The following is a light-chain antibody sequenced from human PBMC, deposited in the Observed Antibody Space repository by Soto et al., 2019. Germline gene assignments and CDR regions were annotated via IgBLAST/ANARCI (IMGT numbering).Light chain of an antibody. V-gene: IGLV2-14*01. J-gene: IGLJ3*02. CDR3: TSYTTSTTRV. CDR1: NNDVGGFQY. Sequence: QSALTQPASVSGSPGQSITISCIGTNNDVGGFQYVSWYQHRPGNAPKLMIYEVSNRPSGVSDRFSGSKSGNTASLTISGLQAEDEAAYYCTSYTTSTTRVFGGGTQLTVL. CDR2: EVS.